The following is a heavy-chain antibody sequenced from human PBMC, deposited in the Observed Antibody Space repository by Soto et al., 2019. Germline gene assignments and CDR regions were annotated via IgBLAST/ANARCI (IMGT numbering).Heavy chain of an antibody. D-gene: IGHD2-2*02. Sequence: ASVKVSCKVSGYTLTELSMHWVRQAPGKGLEWMGGFDPEDGETIYAQKFQGRVTMTEDTSTDTAYMELSSLRSEDTAVYYCATLVQLLYPPYYYYGMDVWGQGTTVTSP. V-gene: IGHV1-24*01. CDR1: GYTLTELS. CDR3: ATLVQLLYPPYYYYGMDV. J-gene: IGHJ6*02. CDR2: FDPEDGET.